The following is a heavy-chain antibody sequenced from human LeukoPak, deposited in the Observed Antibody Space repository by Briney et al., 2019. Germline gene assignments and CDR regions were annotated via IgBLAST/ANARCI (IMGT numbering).Heavy chain of an antibody. CDR3: ASIDQVETTMGGYYFDY. CDR2: IYYSGII. J-gene: IGHJ4*02. CDR1: GGSISNFY. Sequence: PSETLSLTCTVSGGSISNFYWSWIRQPPGKGLEWIGYIYYSGIINYNPSLKSRVTISVDTSKNQFSLKLSSVTAADTAVYYCASIDQVETTMGGYYFDYWGQGTLVTVSS. D-gene: IGHD5-18*01. V-gene: IGHV4-59*01.